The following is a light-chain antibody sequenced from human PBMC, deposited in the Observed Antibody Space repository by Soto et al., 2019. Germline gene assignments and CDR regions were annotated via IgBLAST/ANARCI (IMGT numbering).Light chain of an antibody. Sequence: DIRVTQSPPTLSASVGDRVTITCRASQGIGNYLAWFQQKPGKVPQRLIYAASSLQSGVPSRFSGSGSGTEFTLTISSLQPDDFATYYCQHYNSYSEAFGQGTKVDIK. CDR2: AAS. CDR3: QHYNSYSEA. J-gene: IGKJ1*01. V-gene: IGKV1-16*01. CDR1: QGIGNY.